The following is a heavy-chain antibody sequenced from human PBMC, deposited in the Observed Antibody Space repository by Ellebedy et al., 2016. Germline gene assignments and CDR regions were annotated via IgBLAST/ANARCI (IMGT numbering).Heavy chain of an antibody. CDR2: ISWNSGSI. V-gene: IGHV3-9*01. D-gene: IGHD6-13*01. J-gene: IGHJ4*02. Sequence: GGSLRLXCAASGFTFDDYAMHWVRQAPGKGLEWVSGISWNSGSIGYADSVKGRFTISRDNAKNSLYLQMNSLRAEDTALYYCAKASTYSSSRTRGFDYWGQGTLVTVSS. CDR3: AKASTYSSSRTRGFDY. CDR1: GFTFDDYA.